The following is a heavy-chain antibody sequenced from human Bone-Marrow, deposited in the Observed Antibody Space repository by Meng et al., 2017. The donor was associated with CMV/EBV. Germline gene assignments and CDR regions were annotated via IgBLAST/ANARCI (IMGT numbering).Heavy chain of an antibody. J-gene: IGHJ6*02. CDR1: GFTFNNYA. CDR3: ARDLPDCSSTSCYILGYYYYYYGMDV. D-gene: IGHD2-2*01. V-gene: IGHV3-30-3*01. CDR2: ISYEGSNA. Sequence: GESLKISCAASGFTFNNYAMHWVRQAPGKGLEWLALISYEGSNAYYADSVKGRFTISRDNSKNTLHLQMNSLRAEDTAVYYCARDLPDCSSTSCYILGYYYYYYGMDVWGQGTTVTVSS.